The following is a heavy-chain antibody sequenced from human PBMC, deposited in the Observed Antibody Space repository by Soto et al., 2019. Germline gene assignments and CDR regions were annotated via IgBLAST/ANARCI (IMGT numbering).Heavy chain of an antibody. D-gene: IGHD3-16*02. Sequence: EVRLLESGGGLVQPGGSLRLSCEASGFTFSNYGMDWVRQAPGKGLEWISFISGAGDTTYYADSVKGRFIISRDISKNTLYLQMNSLRAEDTAIYYCAKSFTQSNVWRAYRHKTHFDYWGQGALVTVTS. CDR2: ISGAGDTT. CDR3: AKSFTQSNVWRAYRHKTHFDY. J-gene: IGHJ4*02. V-gene: IGHV3-23*01. CDR1: GFTFSNYG.